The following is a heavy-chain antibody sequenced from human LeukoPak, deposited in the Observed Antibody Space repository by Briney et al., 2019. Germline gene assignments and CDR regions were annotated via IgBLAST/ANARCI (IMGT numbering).Heavy chain of an antibody. CDR2: VSTDETNI. CDR3: VRYCSSTSCYLGEAEYFQH. CDR1: GFIFSDYY. Sequence: GGSLRLSCGASGFIFSDYYMTWVRQAPGKGLEWLSYVSTDETNILYADSVKGRFTISRDNAKNSLYLQMNSLRADDTAVYFCVRYCSSTSCYLGEAEYFQHWGQGTLVTVSS. V-gene: IGHV3-11*01. J-gene: IGHJ1*01. D-gene: IGHD2-2*01.